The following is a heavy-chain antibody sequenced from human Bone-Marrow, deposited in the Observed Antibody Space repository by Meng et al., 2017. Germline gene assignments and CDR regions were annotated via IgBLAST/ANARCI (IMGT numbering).Heavy chain of an antibody. CDR2: IRSSSSYR. D-gene: IGHD6-13*01. J-gene: IGHJ6*02. V-gene: IGHV3-21*01. CDR1: GFTFSSYS. Sequence: GESLKISCAASGFTFSSYSMNWVRQAPGKGLEWVSSIRSSSSYRYYADSVKGRFTISRDNAKNSLYLQMNSLRAEDTAVYYCASPIASSWYSGGYYYGMDVWGQGTTVTVSS. CDR3: ASPIASSWYSGGYYYGMDV.